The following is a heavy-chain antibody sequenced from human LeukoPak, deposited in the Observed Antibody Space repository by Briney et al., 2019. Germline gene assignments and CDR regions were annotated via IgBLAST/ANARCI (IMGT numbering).Heavy chain of an antibody. J-gene: IGHJ4*02. CDR1: GFIFSSYG. CDR3: VREGLGGLILVHFDH. D-gene: IGHD3-16*02. Sequence: ASVKVSCKASGFIFSSYGINWVRQAPGQGPEWMGRISAYNGNTNYAQKVQGRVTMTTDTSTSTAYMELRSLTSDDTAVYYCVREGLGGLILVHFDHRGQGTLVTVSS. CDR2: ISAYNGNT. V-gene: IGHV1-18*01.